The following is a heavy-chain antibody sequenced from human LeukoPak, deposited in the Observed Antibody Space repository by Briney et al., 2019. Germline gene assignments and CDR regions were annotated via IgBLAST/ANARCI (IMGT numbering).Heavy chain of an antibody. CDR3: ARGGYCSSTSCYYFDY. D-gene: IGHD2-2*01. J-gene: IGHJ4*02. V-gene: IGHV3-74*01. CDR2: INSDGSST. Sequence: GGSLRLSCAASRFTFSSYWMHWVRQAPGKGLVWVSRINSDGSSTSYADSVKGRFTISRDNAKNTLYLQMNSLRAEDTAVYYCARGGYCSSTSCYYFDYWGQGTLVTVSS. CDR1: RFTFSSYW.